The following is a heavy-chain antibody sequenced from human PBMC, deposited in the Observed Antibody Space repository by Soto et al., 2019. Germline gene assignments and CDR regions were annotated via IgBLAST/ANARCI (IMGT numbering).Heavy chain of an antibody. V-gene: IGHV3-15*01. Sequence: GGSLRLSCAASGFTFSNAWMSWVRQAPGKGLEWVGRIKSKTDGGTTDYAAPVKGRFTISRDDSKNTLYLQMNSLKTEDTAVYYCTTSLRFLEWFTLYYFDYWGQGTLVTVSS. CDR2: IKSKTDGGTT. CDR3: TTSLRFLEWFTLYYFDY. CDR1: GFTFSNAW. D-gene: IGHD3-3*01. J-gene: IGHJ4*02.